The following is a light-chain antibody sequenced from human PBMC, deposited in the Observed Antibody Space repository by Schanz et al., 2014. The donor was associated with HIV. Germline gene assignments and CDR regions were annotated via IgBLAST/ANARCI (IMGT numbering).Light chain of an antibody. CDR3: QQLNSFPFP. CDR2: EAS. J-gene: IGKJ3*01. Sequence: DIQMTQSPSTLSASVGDRISLTCRASQSVSTWLAWYQQKPGKAPKLLISEASILETGVPSTFSGSGSGTEFTLTISSLQPDDFATYYCQQLNSFPFPFGPGTKVDLK. CDR1: QSVSTW. V-gene: IGKV1-5*03.